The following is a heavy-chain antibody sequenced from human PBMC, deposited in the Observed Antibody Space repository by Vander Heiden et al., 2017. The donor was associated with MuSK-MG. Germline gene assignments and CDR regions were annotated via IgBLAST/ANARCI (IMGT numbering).Heavy chain of an antibody. CDR3: ASGGTSNYFDY. J-gene: IGHJ4*02. CDR2: IDPSDGST. V-gene: IGHV1-46*01. CDR1: GYAFTNYY. Sequence: QVQLVQSGAEVKKPGASVKVSCKASGYAFTNYYILWVRQAPGQGLEWMGIIDPSDGSTSYAQKFQGRVSMTRDTSTSTVHMELSSLRSEDTAVYYCASGGTSNYFDYWAQGTLLTVSS. D-gene: IGHD2-15*01.